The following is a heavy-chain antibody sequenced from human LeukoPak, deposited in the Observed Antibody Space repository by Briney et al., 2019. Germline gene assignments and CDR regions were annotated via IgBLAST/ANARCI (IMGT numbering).Heavy chain of an antibody. CDR1: GFTFSSYA. D-gene: IGHD4-17*01. J-gene: IGHJ4*02. CDR3: AREYGDSYYFDY. Sequence: GGSLRLSCAASGFTFSSYAMHWVRQAPGKGLEWVAVISYDGSNKYYADSVKGRFTISRDNAKNSLYLQMNSLRAEDTAVYYCAREYGDSYYFDYWGQGTLVTVSS. CDR2: ISYDGSNK. V-gene: IGHV3-30-3*01.